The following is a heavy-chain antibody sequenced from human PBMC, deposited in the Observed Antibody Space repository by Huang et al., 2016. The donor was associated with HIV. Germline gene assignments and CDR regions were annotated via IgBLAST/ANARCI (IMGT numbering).Heavy chain of an antibody. CDR2: ISHSGST. J-gene: IGHJ5*02. Sequence: QLRLQESGSGLVKPSQTLSLTCAVSGASISSGGYSWSWIRQPPGKGLEWIGYISHSGSTYYNPALKSVVTTSVDKSKNQFSLKLNSLTAADTAVYYCARGDYDTRGYYGWFDPWGQGTLVTVSS. V-gene: IGHV4-30-2*01. CDR1: GASISSGGYS. D-gene: IGHD3-22*01. CDR3: ARGDYDTRGYYGWFDP.